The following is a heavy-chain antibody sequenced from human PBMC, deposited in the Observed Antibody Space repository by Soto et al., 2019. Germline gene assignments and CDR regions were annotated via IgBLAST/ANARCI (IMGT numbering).Heavy chain of an antibody. CDR3: ARWGYCSGGSCYSASPWYFDL. Sequence: QVQLQESGPGLVKPSGTLSLTCAVSSGSISSSNWWSWVRQPPGKGLEWIGEIYHSGSTNYNPSLTSRVTISVDKSKNQFSLKLSSVTAADTAVYYCARWGYCSGGSCYSASPWYFDLWGRGTLVTVSS. CDR2: IYHSGST. V-gene: IGHV4-4*02. CDR1: SGSISSSNW. J-gene: IGHJ2*01. D-gene: IGHD2-15*01.